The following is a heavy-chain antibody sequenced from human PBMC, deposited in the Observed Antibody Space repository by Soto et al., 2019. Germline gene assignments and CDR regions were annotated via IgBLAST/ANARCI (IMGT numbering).Heavy chain of an antibody. J-gene: IGHJ1*01. CDR1: GFTFSSYW. CDR3: ARLPNKSPQN. V-gene: IGHV3-74*01. CDR2: ISTDASSP. Sequence: EVQLVESGGGLVQPGGSLRLSCEASGFTFSSYWMHGFRKVPGKGRLWVSSISTDASSPSYADPVKGRFTISRDNAKNTLYLQMNSVRAEDTAVYYCARLPNKSPQNWGQGTLVIVSP.